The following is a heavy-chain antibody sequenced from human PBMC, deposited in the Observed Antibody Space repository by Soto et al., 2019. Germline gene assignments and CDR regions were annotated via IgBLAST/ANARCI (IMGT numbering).Heavy chain of an antibody. CDR3: ARDRRGYCSSTSCYGDAFDI. CDR2: IKQDGSEK. J-gene: IGHJ3*02. CDR1: GFTFSSYW. D-gene: IGHD2-2*01. V-gene: IGHV3-7*01. Sequence: EVQLVESGGGLVQPGGSLRLSCAASGFTFSSYWMSWVGQAPGKGLEWVANIKQDGSEKYYVDSVKGRFTISRDNAKKSLYLHMNSLRAEDTAVYYCARDRRGYCSSTSCYGDAFDIWGQGTMVTVSS.